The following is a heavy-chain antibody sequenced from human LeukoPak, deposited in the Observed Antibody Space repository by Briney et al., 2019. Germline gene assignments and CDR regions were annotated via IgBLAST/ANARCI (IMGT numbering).Heavy chain of an antibody. J-gene: IGHJ4*02. Sequence: SETLSLTCSVSGGSISSYYWSWIRQPAGKGREWIGRIYTTGNTDYNPSLKSRVTMSVDTSKNQFSLNLSSVTAADTAVYDCARDARGWSGFDYWGQGTLVTVSS. CDR2: IYTTGNT. CDR1: GGSISSYY. V-gene: IGHV4-4*07. D-gene: IGHD3-3*01. CDR3: ARDARGWSGFDY.